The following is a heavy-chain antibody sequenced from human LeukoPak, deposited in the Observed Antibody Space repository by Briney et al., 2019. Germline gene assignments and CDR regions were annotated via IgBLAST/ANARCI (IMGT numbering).Heavy chain of an antibody. V-gene: IGHV3-21*01. CDR2: ISSSSSYI. D-gene: IGHD2-2*02. CDR3: ARGAVVVPAAIQVFDALDI. Sequence: GGSLRLSCAASGFTFSSYGMHWVRQAPGKGLEWVSSISSSSSYIYYADSVKGRFTISRDNAKNSLYLQMNSLRAEDTAVYYCARGAVVVPAAIQVFDALDIWGQGTMVTVSS. J-gene: IGHJ3*02. CDR1: GFTFSSYG.